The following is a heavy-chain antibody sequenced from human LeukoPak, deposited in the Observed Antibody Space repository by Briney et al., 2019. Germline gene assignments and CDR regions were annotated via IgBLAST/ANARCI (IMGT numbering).Heavy chain of an antibody. CDR3: ARDRYSYGPYDY. D-gene: IGHD5-18*01. CDR1: GGTFSSYA. CDR2: IIPIFGTA. J-gene: IGHJ4*02. Sequence: GASVKVSCKASGGTFSSYAIIWVRQAPGQGLEWMGGIIPIFGTANYAQKFQGRVTITADESTSTAYMELSSLRSEDTAVYYCARDRYSYGPYDYWGQGTLVTVSS. V-gene: IGHV1-69*13.